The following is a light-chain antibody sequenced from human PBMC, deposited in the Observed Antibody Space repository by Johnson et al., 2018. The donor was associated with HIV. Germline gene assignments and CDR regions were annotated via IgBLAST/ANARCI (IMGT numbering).Light chain of an antibody. CDR2: EKN. CDR1: SSNIGNNY. V-gene: IGLV1-51*02. CDR3: GTWDSSLSAYV. Sequence: HSVLTQPPSVSAAPGQKVTISCSGSSSNIGNNYVSWYQQLPGTAPKLLIYEKNKRPSGIPDRFSGSKYGTSATLGITGLQTGDEADYYCGTWDSSLSAYVFGTGTKVTVL. J-gene: IGLJ1*01.